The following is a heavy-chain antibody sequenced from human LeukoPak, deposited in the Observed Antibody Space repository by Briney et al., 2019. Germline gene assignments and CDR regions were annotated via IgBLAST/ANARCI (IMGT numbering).Heavy chain of an antibody. D-gene: IGHD1/OR15-1a*01. CDR3: ATLRRTETMEY. CDR1: GGSISNYY. CDR2: IYYSGST. J-gene: IGHJ4*02. Sequence: TSETLSLTCSISGGSISNYYWTWIRQSPGKGLEWLGYIYYSGSTNYNPSVKSRITLSIDTSKNQFSLKLSSVTAADTAVYYCATLRRTETMEYWGRGTLVTVSS. V-gene: IGHV4-59*01.